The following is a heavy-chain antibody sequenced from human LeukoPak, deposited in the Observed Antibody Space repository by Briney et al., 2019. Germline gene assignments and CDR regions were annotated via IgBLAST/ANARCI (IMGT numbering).Heavy chain of an antibody. Sequence: KTSETLSLTCAVYGGSFSGYYWSWIRQPPGKGLEWIGEINHSGSTNYNPSLKSRVTISVDTSKNQFSLKLSSATAADTAVYYCARGIKGYDSSGYSDSYYYYYGMDVWGQGTTVTVSS. CDR2: INHSGST. V-gene: IGHV4-34*01. D-gene: IGHD3-22*01. J-gene: IGHJ6*02. CDR1: GGSFSGYY. CDR3: ARGIKGYDSSGYSDSYYYYYGMDV.